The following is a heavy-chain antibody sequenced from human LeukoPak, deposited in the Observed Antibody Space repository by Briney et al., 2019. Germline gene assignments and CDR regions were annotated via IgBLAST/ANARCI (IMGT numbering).Heavy chain of an antibody. J-gene: IGHJ5*02. D-gene: IGHD2/OR15-2a*01. V-gene: IGHV3-73*01. CDR3: VRSRNFLSESASGWGFDP. CDR2: IRTKANNYAT. Sequence: GGSLRLSCAASGFTFSGYAMNWVRQASGHGLEWVGRIRTKANNYATTYSASVKGRFTVSREDSKNTAYLQMNSLKTEDTAVYYCVRSRNFLSESASGWGFDPWGQETLVSVSS. CDR1: GFTFSGYA.